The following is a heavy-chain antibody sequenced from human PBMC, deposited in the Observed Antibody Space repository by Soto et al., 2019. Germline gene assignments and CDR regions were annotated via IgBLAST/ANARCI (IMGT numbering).Heavy chain of an antibody. CDR2: ISYDGSNK. D-gene: IGHD5-12*01. V-gene: IGHV3-30*18. Sequence: QVQLVESGGGVVQPGRSLRLSCAASGFTFSSYGMHWVRQAPGKGLEWVAVISYDGSNKYYADSVKGRFTISRENSKNTLYLQINSLRAEDTAVYYCAKSIVATTNAEAYYYYYYMDVWGKGTTVTVSS. CDR1: GFTFSSYG. J-gene: IGHJ6*03. CDR3: AKSIVATTNAEAYYYYYYMDV.